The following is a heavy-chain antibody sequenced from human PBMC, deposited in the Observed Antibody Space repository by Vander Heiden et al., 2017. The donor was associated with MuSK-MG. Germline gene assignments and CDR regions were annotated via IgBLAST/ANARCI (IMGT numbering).Heavy chain of an antibody. CDR3: ASSDYGDYDAFDI. CDR2: IYSGGST. CDR1: GFTVSSNY. D-gene: IGHD4-17*01. J-gene: IGHJ3*02. Sequence: EVQLVETGGGLIQPGGSLRLSCAASGFTVSSNYMSWVRQAPGKGLEWVSVIYSGGSTYYADSVKGRFTISRDNSKNTLYLQMNSLRAEDTAVYYCASSDYGDYDAFDIWGQGTMVTVSS. V-gene: IGHV3-53*02.